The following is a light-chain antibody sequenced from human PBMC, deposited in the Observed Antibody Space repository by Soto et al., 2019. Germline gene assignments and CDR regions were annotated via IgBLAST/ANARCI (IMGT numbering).Light chain of an antibody. V-gene: IGKV3-15*01. CDR2: GAS. Sequence: EIVLTQSPCTLSLSPGERATLSCRASQSVNSKLAWYQQKPGQAPRLLIYGASTRATGIPARFSGSGSGTEFTLTISSLQSEDFAVYFCQQYNNWPPITFGQGTRLEIK. CDR1: QSVNSK. CDR3: QQYNNWPPIT. J-gene: IGKJ5*01.